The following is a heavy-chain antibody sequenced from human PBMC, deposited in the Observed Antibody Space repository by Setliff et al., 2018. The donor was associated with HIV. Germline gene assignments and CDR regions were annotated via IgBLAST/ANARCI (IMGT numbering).Heavy chain of an antibody. CDR3: ARSTVGAGASFP. J-gene: IGHJ5*02. CDR1: GDSINTHY. CDR2: IPHSGNT. V-gene: IGHV4-59*11. D-gene: IGHD1-26*01. Sequence: ETLSLACTVSGDSINTHYWSWIRQPPGKGLEWIGCIPHSGNTNFNPSLNSRVTISLDTSKNQFSLRLTSLTAADTAIYYCARSTVGAGASFPWGRGILVTVS.